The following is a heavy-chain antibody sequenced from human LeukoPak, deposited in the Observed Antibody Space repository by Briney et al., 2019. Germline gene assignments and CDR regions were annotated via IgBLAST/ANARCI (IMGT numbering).Heavy chain of an antibody. CDR2: VSGSGGST. D-gene: IGHD3-22*01. CDR3: AKGVTSGSDFDY. J-gene: IGHJ4*02. CDR1: GFTFSSYA. Sequence: GGSLRLSCAASGFTFSSYAMSWVRQAPGKGLEWVSAVSGSGGSTYYADSVKGRFTISRDNSKNTLYLQMNSLRAEDTAVYYCAKGVTSGSDFDYWGQGTLVTVSS. V-gene: IGHV3-23*01.